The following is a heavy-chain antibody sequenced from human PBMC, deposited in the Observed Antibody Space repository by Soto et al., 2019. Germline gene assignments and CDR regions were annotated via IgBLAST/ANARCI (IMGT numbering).Heavy chain of an antibody. CDR3: AKDPGYSSSWYFPRFDP. Sequence: EVQLLESGGGLVQPGGSLRLSCAASGFTFSSYAMSWVRQAPGKGLEWVSAISGSGGSTYYADSVKGRFTISRDNSKNTLYLQMNSLRAEDTAVYYCAKDPGYSSSWYFPRFDPWGQGTLVTVSS. D-gene: IGHD6-13*01. V-gene: IGHV3-23*01. CDR2: ISGSGGST. CDR1: GFTFSSYA. J-gene: IGHJ5*02.